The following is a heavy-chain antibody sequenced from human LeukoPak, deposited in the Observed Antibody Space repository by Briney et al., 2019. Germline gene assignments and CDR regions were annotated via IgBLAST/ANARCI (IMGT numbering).Heavy chain of an antibody. CDR1: GGTFSSYA. CDR2: IIPIFGTA. CDR3: ARGYCSGGSCYNYYYYMDV. D-gene: IGHD2-15*01. J-gene: IGHJ6*03. V-gene: IGHV1-69*06. Sequence: GASVKVSCKASGGTFSSYAISWVRQAPGQGLEWMGGIIPIFGTANYAQKFQGRVTITADKSTSTAYMELSSLRSEDTAVYYCARGYCSGGSCYNYYYYMDVWGKGTTVTVYS.